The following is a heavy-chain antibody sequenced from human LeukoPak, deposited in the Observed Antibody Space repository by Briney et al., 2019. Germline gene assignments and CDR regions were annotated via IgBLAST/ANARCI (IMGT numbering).Heavy chain of an antibody. J-gene: IGHJ3*02. CDR2: SYRRDTT. Sequence: GGCLRLSCAASGFSVYSNYMTWVRQAPGKGLEWVAVSYRRDTTFYADAVKGRFIISTDSSRKTVYLQMNSLRVDDTAMYYCARIYGNSTIADAFDIWGQGTMVIVSS. D-gene: IGHD2-21*01. CDR1: GFSVYSNY. V-gene: IGHV3-53*01. CDR3: ARIYGNSTIADAFDI.